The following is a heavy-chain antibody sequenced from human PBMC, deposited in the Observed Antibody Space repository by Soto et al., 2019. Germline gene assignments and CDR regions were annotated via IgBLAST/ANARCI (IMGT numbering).Heavy chain of an antibody. CDR2: TYYRSKWYN. V-gene: IGHV6-1*01. D-gene: IGHD3-22*01. CDR1: GDSVSSDSAA. Sequence: SQTLSLTCVISGDSVSSDSAAWNWIRQSPSRGLEWLGRTYYRSKWYNDYAVSVKSRIVINADTSKNQFSLQVNSVTPGDTAVYYCARGDYPDTSGSFDYWGQGTLVTVSS. J-gene: IGHJ4*02. CDR3: ARGDYPDTSGSFDY.